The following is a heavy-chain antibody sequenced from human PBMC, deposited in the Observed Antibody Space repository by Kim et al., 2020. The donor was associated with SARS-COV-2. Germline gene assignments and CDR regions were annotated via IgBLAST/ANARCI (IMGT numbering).Heavy chain of an antibody. V-gene: IGHV3-15*01. Sequence: GGSLRLSCAASGFTFSNAWMSWVRQAPGKGLEWVGRIKSKTDGGTTDYAAPVKGRFTISRDDSKNTLYLQMNSLKTEDTAVYYCTTDPHRYYYDSSGYYPIDYWGQGTLVTVSS. D-gene: IGHD3-22*01. CDR3: TTDPHRYYYDSSGYYPIDY. CDR2: IKSKTDGGTT. CDR1: GFTFSNAW. J-gene: IGHJ4*02.